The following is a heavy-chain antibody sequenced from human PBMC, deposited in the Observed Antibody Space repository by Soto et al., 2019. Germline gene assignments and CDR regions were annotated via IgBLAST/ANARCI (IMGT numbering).Heavy chain of an antibody. V-gene: IGHV3-11*01. CDR2: ISSSGSTI. CDR1: GFTFSDYY. Sequence: GGSLRLSCAASGFTFSDYYMSWIRQAPGKGLEWVSYISSSGSTIYYADSVKGRFTISRDNSKDTVDLQMNGLRAEDTAVYYCARYIRGPTVYYFDFWGPGVLVTVSS. J-gene: IGHJ4*02. D-gene: IGHD1-1*01. CDR3: ARYIRGPTVYYFDF.